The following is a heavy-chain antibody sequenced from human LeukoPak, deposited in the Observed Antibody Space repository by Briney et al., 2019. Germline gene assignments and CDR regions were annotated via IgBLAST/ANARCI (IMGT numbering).Heavy chain of an antibody. V-gene: IGHV3-23*01. CDR1: GFTFSSYA. CDR2: ISGSGGST. Sequence: GGSMRLSCAASGFTFSSYAMSWVRQAPGKGLEWVSAISGSGGSTYYADSVKGRFTISRDNSKNTLYLQMNSLRVEDTAVYYCAKESADFWSGYYLRINYHGMDVWGQGTTVTVSS. J-gene: IGHJ6*02. CDR3: AKESADFWSGYYLRINYHGMDV. D-gene: IGHD3-3*01.